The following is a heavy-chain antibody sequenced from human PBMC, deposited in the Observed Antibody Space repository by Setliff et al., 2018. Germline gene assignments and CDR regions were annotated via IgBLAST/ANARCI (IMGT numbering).Heavy chain of an antibody. D-gene: IGHD3-9*01. CDR1: GYLLTSYG. Sequence: ASVKVSCKTSGYLLTSYGLTWVRQAPGQGLDWLGWINPNSGGTNYAQKFQGRVAMAWDTSISTAYMDLSRLTSDDTATYYCAGVDVLTASPFWGQGTLVTVSS. J-gene: IGHJ4*02. CDR2: INPNSGGT. CDR3: AGVDVLTASPF. V-gene: IGHV1-2*02.